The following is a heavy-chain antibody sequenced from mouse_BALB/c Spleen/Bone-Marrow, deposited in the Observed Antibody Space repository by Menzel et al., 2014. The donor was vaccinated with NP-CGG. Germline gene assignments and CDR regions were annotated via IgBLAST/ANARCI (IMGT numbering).Heavy chain of an antibody. Sequence: SGSVLVRPGASVKLSCEASGYTFTSSWMHWAKQRPGQGLEWIGEIHPNSGNTNYNEKFKGKATLTVDTSSSTAYVDLSSLTSEDSAVYYCARELGRGYYFDYWGQGTTLTVSS. CDR2: IHPNSGNT. J-gene: IGHJ2*01. CDR3: ARELGRGYYFDY. V-gene: IGHV1S130*01. CDR1: GYTFTSSW. D-gene: IGHD4-1*01.